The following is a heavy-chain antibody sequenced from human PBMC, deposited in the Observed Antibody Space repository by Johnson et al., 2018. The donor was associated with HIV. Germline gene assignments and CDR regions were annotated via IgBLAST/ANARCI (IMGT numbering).Heavy chain of an antibody. CDR1: GFTFDDYG. CDR2: INWNGGST. Sequence: VQLVESGGGVVRPGGSLRLSCAASGFTFDDYGMSWVRQAPGKGLEWVSGINWNGGSTGYADSVKGRFTISSDNAKNSLYLQMNSLRAEDTALYYCARVIRGPHSGSYQGALDIWGQGTMVTVSS. V-gene: IGHV3-20*04. CDR3: ARVIRGPHSGSYQGALDI. D-gene: IGHD1-26*01. J-gene: IGHJ3*02.